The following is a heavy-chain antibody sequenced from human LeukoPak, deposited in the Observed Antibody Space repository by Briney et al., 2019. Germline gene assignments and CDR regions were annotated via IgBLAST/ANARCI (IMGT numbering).Heavy chain of an antibody. V-gene: IGHV5-51*01. Sequence: GESLKISCKGSGYSFTSYWIGWVRQLPGKGLEWMGIIYPGDSDTRYSPSFQGQVTISADKSISTAYLQWSSLKASDTAMYYCARRGYGQSQYYYYYMDVWGKGTTVTVSS. D-gene: IGHD5-18*01. J-gene: IGHJ6*03. CDR3: ARRGYGQSQYYYYYMDV. CDR1: GYSFTSYW. CDR2: IYPGDSDT.